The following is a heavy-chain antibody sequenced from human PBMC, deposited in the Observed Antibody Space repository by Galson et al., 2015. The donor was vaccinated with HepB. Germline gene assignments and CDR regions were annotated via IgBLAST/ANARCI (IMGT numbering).Heavy chain of an antibody. CDR1: GYSFTNYW. CDR2: VYPGDSNT. Sequence: SGAEVKKPGESLKISCKGSGYSFTNYWIGWVRQMPGKGLEWMGIVYPGDSNTRYSPSFQGQVTISADKSISTAYLQWSSLKASDTATYYCARQTYGDYTPIDYWGQGTLVTVSS. V-gene: IGHV5-51*01. J-gene: IGHJ4*02. CDR3: ARQTYGDYTPIDY. D-gene: IGHD4-17*01.